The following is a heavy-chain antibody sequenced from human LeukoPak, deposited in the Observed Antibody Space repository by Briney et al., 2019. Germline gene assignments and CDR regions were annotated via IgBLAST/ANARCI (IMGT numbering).Heavy chain of an antibody. D-gene: IGHD2-2*01. CDR3: AKSGYCSSTSCRGPFDP. J-gene: IGHJ5*02. Sequence: PGGSLRLSCAASGFTFSSYGMHWVRQAPGKGLEWLAFIRYDGSNKYYADSVKGRFTISRDNSKNTMYLQMNSLRAEDTAVCYCAKSGYCSSTSCRGPFDPWGQGTLVTVSS. CDR1: GFTFSSYG. V-gene: IGHV3-30*02. CDR2: IRYDGSNK.